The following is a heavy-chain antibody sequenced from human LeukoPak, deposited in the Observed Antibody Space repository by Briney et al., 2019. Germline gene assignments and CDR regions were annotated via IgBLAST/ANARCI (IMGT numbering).Heavy chain of an antibody. J-gene: IGHJ4*02. D-gene: IGHD2-15*01. CDR2: ISSSSSTI. V-gene: IGHV3-48*02. Sequence: GGSLRLSCAAFGFTFSSYSMNWVRQAPGKGLEWVSYISSSSSTIYYADSVKGRFTISRDNAKNSLYLQMNSLRDEDTAVYYCARDLCSGGSCYSIDYWGQGTLVTVSS. CDR1: GFTFSSYS. CDR3: ARDLCSGGSCYSIDY.